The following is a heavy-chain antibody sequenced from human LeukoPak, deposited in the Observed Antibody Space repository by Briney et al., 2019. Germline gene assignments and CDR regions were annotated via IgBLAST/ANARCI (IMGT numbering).Heavy chain of an antibody. CDR2: INSDGSSI. CDR1: GFTFSGYW. V-gene: IGHV3-74*01. J-gene: IGHJ4*02. CDR3: ARDMPDYDYVWGSYRPFDY. D-gene: IGHD3-16*02. Sequence: GGSLRLSCAASGFTFSGYWMHWVRQAPGKGLVWVSRINSDGSSIRYADSVKGRFTISRDNAKNALYLQMNSLRAEDTAVYYCARDMPDYDYVWGSYRPFDYWGQGTLVTVSS.